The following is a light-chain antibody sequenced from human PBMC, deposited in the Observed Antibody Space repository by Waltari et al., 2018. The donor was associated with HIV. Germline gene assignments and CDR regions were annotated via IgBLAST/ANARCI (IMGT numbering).Light chain of an antibody. CDR3: QQYKSYPVT. V-gene: IGKV1-5*03. J-gene: IGKJ2*01. Sequence: DIQLTQSPSSLSASVGDRVTITCRASQNINNWLAWYQQKPGETPKFLIYRASTLESGVPSRFSGSGSGTECSLTISSLQPEDFAIYYCQQYKSYPVTFGRGT. CDR1: QNINNW. CDR2: RAS.